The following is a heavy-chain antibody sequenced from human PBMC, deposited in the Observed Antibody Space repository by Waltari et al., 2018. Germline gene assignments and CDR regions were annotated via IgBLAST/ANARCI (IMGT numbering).Heavy chain of an antibody. CDR3: ARCSTVTSIYWYFDL. D-gene: IGHD4-17*01. CDR2: IYTHGDT. V-gene: IGHV4-4*07. J-gene: IGHJ2*01. CDR1: GGSMPTSY. Sequence: QVQLQESGPRLVKPWDTLSLTCTVSGGSMPTSYWSWIRQPAGKGPAWIGRIYTHGDTKYNPSLKSRVIMSIDTSKNKFSLSLNSVTAADTAVYYCARCSTVTSIYWYFDLWGRGALVTVSS.